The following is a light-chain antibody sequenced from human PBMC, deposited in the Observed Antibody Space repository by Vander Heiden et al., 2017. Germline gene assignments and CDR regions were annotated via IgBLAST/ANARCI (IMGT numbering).Light chain of an antibody. Sequence: EIVLTQSPGTLSLTPGEIAPLPCRASQSILNQYIPWYLQKPSRAPMHLISGASSRATGIPDRFSGSGYGTDFTLTINRLEPEDFAVYYCQQYSSSLYTFGQGTKLEIK. V-gene: IGKV3-20*01. CDR2: GAS. CDR3: QQYSSSLYT. CDR1: QSILNQY. J-gene: IGKJ2*01.